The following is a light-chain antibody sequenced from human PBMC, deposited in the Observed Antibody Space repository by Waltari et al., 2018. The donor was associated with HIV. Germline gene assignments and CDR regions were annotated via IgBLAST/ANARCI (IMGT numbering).Light chain of an antibody. CDR2: AAS. Sequence: DIQMTQSPSSLSASVGDRVTLTCRATQNIRGYLNWYQQIPGKAPKLLIYAASNLQSGVPSRFSGSGSGTDFTLTIRALEPEDFASYYCQQSYRTPRTFGQGTKVEIK. V-gene: IGKV1-39*01. CDR3: QQSYRTPRT. J-gene: IGKJ2*01. CDR1: QNIRGY.